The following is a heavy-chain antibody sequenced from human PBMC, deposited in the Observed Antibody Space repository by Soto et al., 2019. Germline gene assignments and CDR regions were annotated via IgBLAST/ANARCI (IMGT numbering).Heavy chain of an antibody. CDR3: ARYIRGPTVFYFDF. Sequence: ETLSLTCAVFSGSLSDHYWTWVRQAPGKGLEWVSVVTYNGDNTYYADSVKGRFTISRDNSKEKVDLQMNSLTAEDTAVYYCARYIRGPTVFYFDFWGPGVLVTVSS. CDR2: VTYNGDNT. J-gene: IGHJ4*02. CDR1: SGSLSDHY. D-gene: IGHD3-3*02. V-gene: IGHV3-53*01.